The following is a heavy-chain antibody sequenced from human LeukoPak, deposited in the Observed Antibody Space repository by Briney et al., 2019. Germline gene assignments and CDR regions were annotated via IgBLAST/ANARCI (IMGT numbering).Heavy chain of an antibody. CDR3: ARGVPKTSYYYYYMDV. J-gene: IGHJ6*03. CDR2: INQDGSEK. Sequence: PGGSLRLSCAASGFTFTSYWMSWVRQAPGKGLEWVANINQDGSEKYYVDSVEGRFTISRDNAKNSLYLQMNSLRAEDTAVYYCARGVPKTSYYYYYMDVWGKGTTVTVSS. CDR1: GFTFTSYW. D-gene: IGHD4-11*01. V-gene: IGHV3-7*01.